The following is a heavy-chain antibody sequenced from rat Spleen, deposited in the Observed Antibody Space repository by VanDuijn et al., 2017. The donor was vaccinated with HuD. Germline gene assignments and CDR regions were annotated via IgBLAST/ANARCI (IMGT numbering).Heavy chain of an antibody. V-gene: IGHV5-25*01. D-gene: IGHD1-6*01. J-gene: IGHJ2*01. CDR2: ISPSGGGT. CDR1: GFTFSSFA. CDR3: ARRHYGYTDYFDY. Sequence: EVQLVETGGGLVQPGRSLKLSCVASGFTFSSFAMAWVRQAPTKGLEWVASISPSGGGTWHRDSVKGRFTISRDNAKSTLSLQMDSLRSEDTATYYCARRHYGYTDYFDYWGQGVMVTVSS.